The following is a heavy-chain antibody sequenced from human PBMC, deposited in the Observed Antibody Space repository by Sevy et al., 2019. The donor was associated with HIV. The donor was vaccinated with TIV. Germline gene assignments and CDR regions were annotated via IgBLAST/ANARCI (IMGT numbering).Heavy chain of an antibody. J-gene: IGHJ4*02. CDR3: TRGLATADTPEYYFDY. CDR2: TTRNSYEAYGGTT. CDR1: GFTFDDYA. V-gene: IGHV3-49*03. D-gene: IGHD5-12*01. Sequence: GGSLRLSCTTSGFTFDDYAMSWFRQAPGKGLEWVAFTTRNSYEAYGGTTDYAAFVKGRFIISRDDSKSVAYLQMNSLKTEDTAVYYCTRGLATADTPEYYFDYWGQGTLVTVSS.